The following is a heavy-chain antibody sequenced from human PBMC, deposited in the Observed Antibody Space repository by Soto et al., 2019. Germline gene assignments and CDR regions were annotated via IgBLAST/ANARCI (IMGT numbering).Heavy chain of an antibody. CDR3: AIRPRFLEWFGDRS. CDR2: IIPIFGTA. J-gene: IGHJ5*02. CDR1: GGTFSSYA. Sequence: SVKVSCKASGGTFSSYAISWVRQAPGQGLEWMGGIIPIFGTANYAQKFQGRVTITADESTSTAYMELSSLRSEDTAVYYCAIRPRFLEWFGDRSWGQGTLVTVSS. D-gene: IGHD3-3*01. V-gene: IGHV1-69*13.